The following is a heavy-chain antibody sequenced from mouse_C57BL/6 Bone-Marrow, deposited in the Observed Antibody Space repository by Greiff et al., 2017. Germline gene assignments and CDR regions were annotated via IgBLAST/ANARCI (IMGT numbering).Heavy chain of an antibody. Sequence: QVQLQQSGPGLVQPSQSLSITCTVSGFSLTSYGVHWVRQSPGKGLEWLGVIWRGGSTDYNAAFMSRLSITKDNSKSQVFFKMNSLQADDTAIYYCAKRNYSNYVDWYFDVWGTGTTVTVSS. D-gene: IGHD2-5*01. CDR1: GFSLTSYG. CDR3: AKRNYSNYVDWYFDV. V-gene: IGHV2-5*01. CDR2: IWRGGST. J-gene: IGHJ1*03.